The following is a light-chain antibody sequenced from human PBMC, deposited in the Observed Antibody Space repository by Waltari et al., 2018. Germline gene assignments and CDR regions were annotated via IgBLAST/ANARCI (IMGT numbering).Light chain of an antibody. CDR2: ATS. CDR3: QHHVRLPAT. CDR1: QDIGHY. Sequence: IVLTQSPGTLSLSPGGRAPLACRASQDIGHYLAWYQQKPRQAPRLLIYATSTRAAGIPDRFSGSGSGADFSLTITRLEPEDFAVYYCQHHVRLPATFGQGTKV. V-gene: IGKV3-20*01. J-gene: IGKJ1*01.